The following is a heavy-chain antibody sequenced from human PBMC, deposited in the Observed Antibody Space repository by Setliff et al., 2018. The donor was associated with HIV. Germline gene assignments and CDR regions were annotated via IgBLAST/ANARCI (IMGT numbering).Heavy chain of an antibody. Sequence: SETLSLTCTVSGDSLSSDYYYWTWIRQHPEKGLERIGNIYHVGTTYYNPSLKSRVTLSVDPSKSQFSLKLTSVTAADTALYYCVTTDYFYGRNNFEYWGQGALVTVSS. CDR3: VTTDYFYGRNNFEY. CDR2: IYHVGTT. J-gene: IGHJ4*02. V-gene: IGHV4-39*07. CDR1: GDSLSSDYYY. D-gene: IGHD3-10*01.